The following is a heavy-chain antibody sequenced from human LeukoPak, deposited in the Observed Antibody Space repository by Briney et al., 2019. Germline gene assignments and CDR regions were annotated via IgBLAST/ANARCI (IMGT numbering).Heavy chain of an antibody. Sequence: SETLSLTCSVSGGSISSSTYYWGWIRQPPGKGLEWIGNIYNSGSTYYNPSLKSRVAISVDTSKNQFSLKLSSVTAADTAVYYCARQAYSSNLGWFDPWGQGTLVTVSS. J-gene: IGHJ5*02. V-gene: IGHV4-39*01. CDR2: IYNSGST. D-gene: IGHD6-13*01. CDR3: ARQAYSSNLGWFDP. CDR1: GGSISSSTYY.